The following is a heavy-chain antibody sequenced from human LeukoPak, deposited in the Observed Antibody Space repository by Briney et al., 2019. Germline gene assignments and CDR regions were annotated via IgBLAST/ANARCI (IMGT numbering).Heavy chain of an antibody. CDR2: IKSKVDGGTT. D-gene: IGHD1-1*01. CDR1: GFTFSNAW. Sequence: GGSLRLSCAASGFTFSNAWLHWVRQAPGKGLEWVARIKSKVDGGTTDLAVHVKGRFTIARADSKNTLYLQMNSLKTDDTGVYYCTGRQRTSDYYYHFYGFDVWRHGTTVTVSS. V-gene: IGHV3-15*01. J-gene: IGHJ6*02. CDR3: TGRQRTSDYYYHFYGFDV.